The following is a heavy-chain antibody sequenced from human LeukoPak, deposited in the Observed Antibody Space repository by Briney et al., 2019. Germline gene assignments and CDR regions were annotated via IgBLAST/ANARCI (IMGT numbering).Heavy chain of an antibody. V-gene: IGHV3-48*03. D-gene: IGHD3-10*01. Sequence: PGGSLRLSCAASGFTFSSYEMNWVRQAPGKGLEWVSYISGSGGTIHYADSVKGRFTISRDNAKNSLFLQMNSLRAEDTAVYYCARDIYYGSGNFDYWGQGPLVTVSS. J-gene: IGHJ4*02. CDR3: ARDIYYGSGNFDY. CDR2: ISGSGGTI. CDR1: GFTFSSYE.